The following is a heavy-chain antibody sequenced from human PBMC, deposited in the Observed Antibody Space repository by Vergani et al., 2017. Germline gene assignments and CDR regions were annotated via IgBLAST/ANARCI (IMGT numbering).Heavy chain of an antibody. D-gene: IGHD2/OR15-2a*01. CDR2: ISSSGSTI. Sequence: QVQLQESGPGLVKPSQTLSLTCTVSGGSISSGGYYWSWIRQHPGKGLEWVSYISSSGSTIYYADSVKGRFTISRDNAKNSLYLQMNSLRAEDTAVYYCTRDLGSFSGDYWGQGTLVTVSS. J-gene: IGHJ4*02. CDR3: TRDLGSFSGDY. V-gene: IGHV3-11*01. CDR1: GGSISSGGYY.